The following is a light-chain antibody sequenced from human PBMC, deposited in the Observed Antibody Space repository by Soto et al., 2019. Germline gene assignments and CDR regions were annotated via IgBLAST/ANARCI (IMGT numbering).Light chain of an antibody. Sequence: SYELTQVPSVPVAPGQTARITCEGNNIGGKSVHWYQQTPGRAPVLVVYNDSDRPSGIPERFSGSNPGNTATLTISRVEAEDEDDYYCQVWDSSSDHVVFGGGTKLTVL. V-gene: IGLV3-21*02. CDR3: QVWDSSSDHVV. CDR1: NIGGKS. CDR2: NDS. J-gene: IGLJ2*01.